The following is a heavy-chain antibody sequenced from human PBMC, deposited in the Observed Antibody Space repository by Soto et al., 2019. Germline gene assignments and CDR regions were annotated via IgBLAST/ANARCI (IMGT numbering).Heavy chain of an antibody. CDR1: GDSFNDYY. V-gene: IGHV1-2*04. CDR2: INPNSGGT. CDR3: ARDRTPTIFGVVTPTYDAFDI. J-gene: IGHJ3*02. Sequence: ASVKVSCKTSGDSFNDYYIHWVRQAPGQGLEWMGWINPNSGGTNYAQKFQGWVTMTRDTSISTAYMELSRLRSDDTAVYYCARDRTPTIFGVVTPTYDAFDICGQGTMVTVSS. D-gene: IGHD3-3*01.